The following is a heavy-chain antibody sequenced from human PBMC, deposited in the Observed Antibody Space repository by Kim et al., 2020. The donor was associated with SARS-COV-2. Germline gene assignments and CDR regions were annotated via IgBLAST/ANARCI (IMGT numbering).Heavy chain of an antibody. J-gene: IGHJ6*03. CDR1: GGSFSGYY. CDR2: INHSGST. V-gene: IGHV4-34*01. Sequence: SETLSLTCAVYGGSFSGYYWSWIRQPPGKGLEWIGEINHSGSTNYNPSLKSRVTISVDTSKNQFSLKLSSVTAADTAVYYCARPARKLQGYYYYYMDVWGKGTTVTVSS. CDR3: ARPARKLQGYYYYYMDV. D-gene: IGHD1-7*01.